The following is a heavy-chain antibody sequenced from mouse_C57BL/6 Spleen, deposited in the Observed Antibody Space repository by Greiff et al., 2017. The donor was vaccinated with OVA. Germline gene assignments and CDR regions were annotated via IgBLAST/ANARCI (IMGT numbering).Heavy chain of an antibody. CDR3: AIYGSSSSSFYAMDY. J-gene: IGHJ4*01. CDR2: ISSGSSTI. V-gene: IGHV5-17*01. Sequence: DVKLVESGGGLVKPGGSLKLSCAASGFTFSDYGMHWVRQAPEKGLEWVAYISSGSSTIYYADTVKGRFTISRDNAKNTLFLQMTSLRSEDTAMYYCAIYGSSSSSFYAMDYWGQGTSVTVSS. D-gene: IGHD1-1*01. CDR1: GFTFSDYG.